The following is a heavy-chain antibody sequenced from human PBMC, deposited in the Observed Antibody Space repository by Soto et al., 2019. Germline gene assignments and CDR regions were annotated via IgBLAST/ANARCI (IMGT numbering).Heavy chain of an antibody. Sequence: QVQLVESGGGVVQPGRSLRLSCAASGFTFSSYGMLWVRQAPGKGLEWVAVISYDGSNKYYADSVKGRFTISRDNSKNTLYLQMNSLRAEDTAVYYCAKAHCSGGSCYSPDYFDYWGQGTLVTVSS. D-gene: IGHD2-15*01. CDR3: AKAHCSGGSCYSPDYFDY. J-gene: IGHJ4*02. V-gene: IGHV3-30*18. CDR1: GFTFSSYG. CDR2: ISYDGSNK.